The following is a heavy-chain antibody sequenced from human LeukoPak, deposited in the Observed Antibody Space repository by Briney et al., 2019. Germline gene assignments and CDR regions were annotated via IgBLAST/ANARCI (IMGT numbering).Heavy chain of an antibody. CDR2: IWYDGSNK. CDR3: ARGKRGFIYGSDF. CDR1: RFTFNSYA. V-gene: IGHV3-33*01. J-gene: IGHJ4*02. D-gene: IGHD5-18*01. Sequence: PGRSLRLSCAGSRFTFNSYAMHWVRQAPGKGLEWVALIWYDGSNKYYADSVKGRFSISRDNSKNTLSLQMNSLRVEDTALYYCARGKRGFIYGSDFWGQGTLVTVSS.